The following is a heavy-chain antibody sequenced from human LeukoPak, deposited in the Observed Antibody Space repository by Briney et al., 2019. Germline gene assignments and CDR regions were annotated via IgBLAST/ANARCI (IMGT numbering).Heavy chain of an antibody. V-gene: IGHV3-23*01. D-gene: IGHD1-1*01. CDR2: ISGSGGST. CDR1: GFTFSSYA. J-gene: IGHJ6*03. Sequence: GGSLRLSCAASGFTFSSYAMSWVRQAPGKGLEWVPAISGSGGSTYYADSVKGRFTISRDNSKNTLYLQMNSLRAEDTAVYYCAKKGGTSHYYYYMDVWGKGTTVTVSS. CDR3: AKKGGTSHYYYYMDV.